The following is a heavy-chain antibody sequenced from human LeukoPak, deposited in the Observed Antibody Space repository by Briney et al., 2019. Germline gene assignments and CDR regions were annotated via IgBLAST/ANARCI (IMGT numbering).Heavy chain of an antibody. CDR3: ARVASSGNDAFDI. V-gene: IGHV1-46*01. CDR1: GYTFTSYY. Sequence: ASVKVSCKASGYTFTSYYIHWVRQAPGQGLEWMGIINPSGGSTSYAQKFQGRVTMTRDTSTSTVYMELSSLRSEDTAVYYCARVASSGNDAFDIWGQGTMVTVSP. CDR2: INPSGGST. D-gene: IGHD3-10*01. J-gene: IGHJ3*02.